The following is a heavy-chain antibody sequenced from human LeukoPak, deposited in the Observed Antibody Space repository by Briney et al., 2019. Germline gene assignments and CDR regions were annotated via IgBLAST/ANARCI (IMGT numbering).Heavy chain of an antibody. Sequence: GGSLRLSCSASGFIFNNYGLMWVRQAPGKGREWVSAISNDGGGTTYADFVEGRFTISRDNSKNTLSLQMNSLRPEDTALYYCAKGNSGYFADLWGQGTVVTVSS. CDR1: GFIFNNYG. CDR3: AKGNSGYFADL. D-gene: IGHD3-22*01. J-gene: IGHJ5*02. V-gene: IGHV3-23*01. CDR2: ISNDGGGT.